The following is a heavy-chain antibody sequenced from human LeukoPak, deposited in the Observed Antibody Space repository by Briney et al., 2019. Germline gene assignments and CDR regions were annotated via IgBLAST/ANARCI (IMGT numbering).Heavy chain of an antibody. CDR3: AKRGSFLTKEFDH. CDR1: GFTFSTYG. D-gene: IGHD4-11*01. J-gene: IGHJ4*02. Sequence: GGSLRLSCAASGFTFSTYGMSWVRQAPGKGLEWVSGNCGSGGCTYYADSVKGRFSISRDNSKNTLYLQMNSLRAEDTAVYYCAKRGSFLTKEFDHWGQGTLVTVSS. V-gene: IGHV3-23*01. CDR2: NCGSGGCT.